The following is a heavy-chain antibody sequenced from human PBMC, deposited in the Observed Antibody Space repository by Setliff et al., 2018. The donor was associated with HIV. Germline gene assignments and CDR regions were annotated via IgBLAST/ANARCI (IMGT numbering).Heavy chain of an antibody. D-gene: IGHD5-12*01. CDR3: AKGPLYSGYDLDYYCYYMDF. CDR2: IIPIFDTT. Sequence: GASVKVSCKSSGGTFSGYGISWVRQAPGQGLEWMGGIIPIFDTTNYAQKFQGRVTITADESTSTAYMELSSLRSEDTAVYYCAKGPLYSGYDLDYYCYYMDFWGKGTTVTVSS. V-gene: IGHV1-69*13. CDR1: GGTFSGYG. J-gene: IGHJ6*03.